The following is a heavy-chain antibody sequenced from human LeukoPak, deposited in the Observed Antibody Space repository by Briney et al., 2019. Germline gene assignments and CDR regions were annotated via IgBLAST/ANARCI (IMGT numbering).Heavy chain of an antibody. CDR3: ARRRYCSSTSCYPFDY. Sequence: SETLSLTCAVYGGSFSGYYWSWIRQPPGKGLEWIGEINHSGSTNYNPSLKSRVTISVDTSKNQFSLKLSSVTAADTAVYYCARRRYCSSTSCYPFDYWGQETLVTVSS. CDR1: GGSFSGYY. D-gene: IGHD2-2*01. CDR2: INHSGST. J-gene: IGHJ4*02. V-gene: IGHV4-34*01.